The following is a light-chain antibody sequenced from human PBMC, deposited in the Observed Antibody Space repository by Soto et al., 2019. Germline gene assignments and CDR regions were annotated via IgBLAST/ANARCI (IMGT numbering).Light chain of an antibody. J-gene: IGLJ3*02. CDR2: DVT. V-gene: IGLV2-11*01. Sequence: QSVLTQPGSVSGSPGQSITISCTGTSSDVGNYKYVSWYQQHPGKAPKLIIYDVTKRPSGVPDRFSGSKSGNTASLTISGLQAEDEADYYCCSYAGSYTLWVFGGGTKLTVL. CDR3: CSYAGSYTLWV. CDR1: SSDVGNYKY.